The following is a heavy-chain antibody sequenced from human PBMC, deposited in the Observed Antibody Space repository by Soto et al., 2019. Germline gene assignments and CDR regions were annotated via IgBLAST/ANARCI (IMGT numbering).Heavy chain of an antibody. CDR3: AKDVKTHYDFWSGCSYYYYGMDV. V-gene: IGHV3-53*01. D-gene: IGHD3-3*01. CDR2: MYSGGST. Sequence: GESLKISCAASVFIVSSNYMSWVSQAPVKGLEWVSVMYSGGSTYYADSVKGRVTISRDNSKNTVYLQMNSLRAEDTAVYYCAKDVKTHYDFWSGCSYYYYGMDVWGQGTTVTVSS. CDR1: VFIVSSNY. J-gene: IGHJ6*02.